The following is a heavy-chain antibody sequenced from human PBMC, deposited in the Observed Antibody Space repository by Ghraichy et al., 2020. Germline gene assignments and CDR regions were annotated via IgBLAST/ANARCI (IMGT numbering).Heavy chain of an antibody. D-gene: IGHD1-26*01. CDR2: IIPIFGTA. CDR3: ARSLWELGANAFDI. Sequence: SVKVSCKIGRAHVCTPVTNSELVCPRQGVEKMGGIIPIFGTANYAQKFQGRVTITADESTSTAYMELSSLRSEYTAVYYCARSLWELGANAFDIWGQG. J-gene: IGHJ3*02. CDR1: RAHVCTPV. V-gene: IGHV1-69*13.